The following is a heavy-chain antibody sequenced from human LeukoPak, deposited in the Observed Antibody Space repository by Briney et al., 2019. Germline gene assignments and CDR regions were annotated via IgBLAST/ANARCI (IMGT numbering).Heavy chain of an antibody. D-gene: IGHD3-3*01. V-gene: IGHV3-11*01. CDR2: ISTSGSTI. CDR1: GFTFSDYY. J-gene: IGHJ6*03. Sequence: GGSLRLSCAASGFTFSDYYMSWIRQAPGKGLEWVSYISTSGSTIYYADSVKGRFTISRDNAKNSLYLQMNSLRAEDTAVYYCAKDVAYYDFWSGLADYYYMDVWGKGTTVTVSS. CDR3: AKDVAYYDFWSGLADYYYMDV.